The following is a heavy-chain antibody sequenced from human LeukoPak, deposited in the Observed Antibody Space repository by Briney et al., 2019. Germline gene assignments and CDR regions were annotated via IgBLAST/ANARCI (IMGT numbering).Heavy chain of an antibody. J-gene: IGHJ4*02. CDR3: AVMTTDYYYFDY. V-gene: IGHV4-34*01. CDR2: INHSGST. CDR1: GGSFSGYY. Sequence: PSETLSLTCAVYGGSFSGYYWSWIRQPPGKGLEWIGEINHSGSTNYNPSLKSRVTISVDTSKNQFSLKLSSVTAADTAVYYCAVMTTDYYYFDYWGQGTLVTVSS. D-gene: IGHD4-17*01.